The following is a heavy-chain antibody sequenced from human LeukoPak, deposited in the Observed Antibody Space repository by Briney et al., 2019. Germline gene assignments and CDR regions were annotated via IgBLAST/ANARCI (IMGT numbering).Heavy chain of an antibody. Sequence: SETLSLTCAVYGGSFSGYYWSWIRQPPGKGLEWIGEINHSGSTNYNPSLKSRVTISVDTSKNQFSLKLSSVTAADTAVYYCARPYGDYARWAFDIWGQGTMVTVSS. D-gene: IGHD4-17*01. J-gene: IGHJ3*02. V-gene: IGHV4-34*01. CDR3: ARPYGDYARWAFDI. CDR1: GGSFSGYY. CDR2: INHSGST.